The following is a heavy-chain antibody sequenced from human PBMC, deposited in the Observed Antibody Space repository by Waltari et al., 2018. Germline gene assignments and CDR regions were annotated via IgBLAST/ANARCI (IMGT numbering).Heavy chain of an antibody. CDR2: ISTTTYT. CDR3: ARDRYSSNWFLDY. Sequence: QVQLVESGGGLVKPGGSLRRSCAASGFTFIDYYMNWIRQAPGKGLEWIAYISTTTYTNYADSVKGRFTISRDNDKNSLYLQMNFLRDDDTAVYYCARDRYSSNWFLDYWGQGILVTVSS. J-gene: IGHJ4*02. CDR1: GFTFIDYY. V-gene: IGHV3-11*06. D-gene: IGHD6-13*01.